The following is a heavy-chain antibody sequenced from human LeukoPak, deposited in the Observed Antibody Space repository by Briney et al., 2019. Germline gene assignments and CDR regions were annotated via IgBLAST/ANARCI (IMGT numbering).Heavy chain of an antibody. V-gene: IGHV3-23*01. CDR1: GFTFSSYA. J-gene: IGHJ4*02. CDR2: ISGSGGST. CDR3: SGSYYYQFDY. D-gene: IGHD3-10*01. Sequence: QSGGSLRLSCAASGFTFSSYAMSWVRQAPGKGLEWVSAISGSGGSTYYADSVKGRFTISRDNSKNTVYLQMNSLRAEDTAVYYCSGSYYYQFDYWGQGTLVTVSS.